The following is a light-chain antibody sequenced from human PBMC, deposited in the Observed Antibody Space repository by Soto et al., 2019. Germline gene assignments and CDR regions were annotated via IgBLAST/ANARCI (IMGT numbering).Light chain of an antibody. CDR1: QSVSSNN. Sequence: EIVLTQSPGTLSLSPGERATLSCRASQSVSSNNLAWYQQRPGQAPRVVIYGASTRATGIPERLSGSGSGTDFTLTISRLEPEDFAVYDCQHYGRSPFTFGPGTKVDIK. CDR3: QHYGRSPFT. J-gene: IGKJ3*01. V-gene: IGKV3-20*01. CDR2: GAS.